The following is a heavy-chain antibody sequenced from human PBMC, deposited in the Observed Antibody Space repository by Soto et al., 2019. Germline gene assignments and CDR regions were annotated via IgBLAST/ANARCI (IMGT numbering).Heavy chain of an antibody. CDR1: GGSISSSNW. CDR3: ARDQLSSGLYVWFDP. V-gene: IGHV4-4*02. J-gene: IGHJ5*02. Sequence: PSETLSLTCAVSGGSISSSNWWSWVRQPPGKGLEWIGEIHHSGRTNYNPSLKSRVTISVDTSKNQFSLILSSVTSADTAVYYCARDQLSSGLYVWFDPWGQGTLVTVSS. CDR2: IHHSGRT. D-gene: IGHD6-25*01.